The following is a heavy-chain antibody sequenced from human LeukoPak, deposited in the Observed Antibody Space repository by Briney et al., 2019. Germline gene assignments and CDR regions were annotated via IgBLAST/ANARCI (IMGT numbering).Heavy chain of an antibody. Sequence: GGSLRLSCAASGFTFSSYAMSWVRQAPGKGLEWVSAISGSGGSTYYADSVKGRFTISRDNSKNTLYLQMNSLRAEDTAVYYCANSLGQLVRNYFDYWGQGTLVTVSS. V-gene: IGHV3-23*01. CDR1: GFTFSSYA. CDR3: ANSLGQLVRNYFDY. CDR2: ISGSGGST. J-gene: IGHJ4*02. D-gene: IGHD6-6*01.